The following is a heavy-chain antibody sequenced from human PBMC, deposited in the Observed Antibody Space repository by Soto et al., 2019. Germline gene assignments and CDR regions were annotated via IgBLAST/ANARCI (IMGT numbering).Heavy chain of an antibody. J-gene: IGHJ3*02. D-gene: IGHD3-3*01. V-gene: IGHV1-2*04. CDR2: INPNSGGT. CDR3: ARVGYDFWSGLADAFDI. Sequence: ASVKVSCKASGYTFTGYYMHWVRQAPGQGLEWMGWINPNSGGTNYAQKFQGWVTMTRDTSISTAYMELSRLRSDDTAVYYCARVGYDFWSGLADAFDIWGQGTMVTV. CDR1: GYTFTGYY.